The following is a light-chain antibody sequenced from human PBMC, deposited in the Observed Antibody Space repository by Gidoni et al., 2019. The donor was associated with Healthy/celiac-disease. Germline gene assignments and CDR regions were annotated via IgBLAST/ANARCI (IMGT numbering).Light chain of an antibody. Sequence: ETVMTQSPATLSVSPGERATLSCRASQCVSSNLAWHQQKSGQAPRLLIYGASTRATGIPARFSGSGSGTEFTLSISSLQSEDFAVYYCQQYNNWPLFTFGPXTKVDIK. J-gene: IGKJ3*01. CDR2: GAS. V-gene: IGKV3-15*01. CDR3: QQYNNWPLFT. CDR1: QCVSSN.